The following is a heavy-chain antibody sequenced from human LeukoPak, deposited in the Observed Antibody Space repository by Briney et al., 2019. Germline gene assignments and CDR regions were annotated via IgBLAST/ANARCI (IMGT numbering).Heavy chain of an antibody. CDR2: IYYSGST. V-gene: IGHV4-59*04. CDR1: GGSISSYY. CDR3: ARSEGWLQLRPFDY. D-gene: IGHD5-24*01. J-gene: IGHJ4*02. Sequence: PSETLSLTCTVSGGSISSYYWSWIRQPPGKGLEWIGYIYYSGSTYYNPSLKSRVTISVDASKNQFSLKLSSVTAADTAVYYCARSEGWLQLRPFDYWGQGTLVTVSS.